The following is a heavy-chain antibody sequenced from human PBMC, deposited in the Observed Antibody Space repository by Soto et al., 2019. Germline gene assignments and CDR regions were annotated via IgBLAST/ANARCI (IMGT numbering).Heavy chain of an antibody. V-gene: IGHV1-69*02. CDR1: GGTFSSYT. Sequence: QVQLVQSGAEVKKPGSSVKVSCKASGGTFSSYTISWVRQAPGQGLEWMGRIIPILGIANYAQKFQGRVTITADKSTSTAYMELSSLRSEDTAVYYCARGLEAASYYMDVWGKGTTVTVSS. CDR3: ARGLEAASYYMDV. D-gene: IGHD5-12*01. J-gene: IGHJ6*03. CDR2: IIPILGIA.